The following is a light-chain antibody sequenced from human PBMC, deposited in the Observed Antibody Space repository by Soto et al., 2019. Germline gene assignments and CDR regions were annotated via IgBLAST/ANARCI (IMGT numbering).Light chain of an antibody. J-gene: IGKJ1*01. CDR1: QSVSSSY. CDR2: DAS. Sequence: ETVLTQSPGTLSLSPGERATLSCRAIQSVSSSYLAWYQQKPGQAPRLLIYDASSRATGIPDRFSGSGSGTDFTLTISRLEPEDFAVYYCQQYVRSPPSWTFGQGTKVEIK. V-gene: IGKV3-20*01. CDR3: QQYVRSPPSWT.